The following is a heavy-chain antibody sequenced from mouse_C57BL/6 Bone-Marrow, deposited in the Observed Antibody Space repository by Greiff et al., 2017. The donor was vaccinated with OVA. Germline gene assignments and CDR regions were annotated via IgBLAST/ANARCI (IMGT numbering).Heavy chain of an antibody. D-gene: IGHD2-1*01. J-gene: IGHJ4*01. CDR3: ARGGNYYAMDY. Sequence: QVHVKQSGAELARPGASVKMSCKASGYTFTSYTMHLVKQRPGQGLEWIGYINPSSGYTKYNQKFKDKATLTADKSSSTAYMQLSSLTSEDSAVYYCARGGNYYAMDYWGQGTSVTVSS. V-gene: IGHV1-4*01. CDR1: GYTFTSYT. CDR2: INPSSGYT.